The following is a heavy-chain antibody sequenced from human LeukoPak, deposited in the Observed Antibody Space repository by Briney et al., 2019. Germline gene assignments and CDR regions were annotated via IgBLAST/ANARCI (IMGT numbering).Heavy chain of an antibody. Sequence: PGGSLRLSCAASGFIFDHYGMSWVRQAPGKGLEWVSGINWNGGSTGYADSVKGRFTISRDNAKNSLYLQMNSLRAEDTAVYYCARDAPAYYYDSSGYYSDYWGQGTLVTVSS. V-gene: IGHV3-20*04. D-gene: IGHD3-22*01. CDR1: GFIFDHYG. J-gene: IGHJ4*02. CDR3: ARDAPAYYYDSSGYYSDY. CDR2: INWNGGST.